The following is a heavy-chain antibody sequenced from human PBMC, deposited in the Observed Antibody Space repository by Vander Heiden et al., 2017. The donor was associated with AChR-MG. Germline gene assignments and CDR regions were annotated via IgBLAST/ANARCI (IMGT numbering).Heavy chain of an antibody. CDR1: GFPFSSYA. CDR3: AREGGYDFPYYFDH. CDR2: ISYDGSNK. V-gene: IGHV3-30*04. J-gene: IGHJ4*02. D-gene: IGHD3-16*01. Sequence: QVQLVESGGGVVQPGRSLRLPCAASGFPFSSYAIHWVRQAPGKGLEWVAVISYDGSNKFYADSVKGRFTISRDNSKNTLYLQMNSLRAEDTAVYYCAREGGYDFPYYFDHWGQGTLVTVSS.